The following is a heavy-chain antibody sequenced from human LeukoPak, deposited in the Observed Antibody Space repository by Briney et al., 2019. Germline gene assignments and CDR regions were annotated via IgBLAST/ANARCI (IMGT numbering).Heavy chain of an antibody. Sequence: GESLRISCKGSGYSFTSYWIGWVRQMPGKGLEWMGIIYPGDSDTRYSPSFQGQVTISADKSISTAYLQWSSLKASDTAMYYCARGAETDGYNYDYWGQGTLVTVSS. CDR1: GYSFTSYW. CDR3: ARGAETDGYNYDY. CDR2: IYPGDSDT. D-gene: IGHD5-24*01. J-gene: IGHJ4*02. V-gene: IGHV5-51*01.